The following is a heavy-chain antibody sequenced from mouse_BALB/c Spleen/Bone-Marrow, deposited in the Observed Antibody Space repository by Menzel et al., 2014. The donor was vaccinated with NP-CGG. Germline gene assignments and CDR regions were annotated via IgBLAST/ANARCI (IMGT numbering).Heavy chain of an antibody. CDR3: ARWEYYAMDY. Sequence: VHVKQSGAELVKPGASVKLSCTASGFNIKDTYMHWVKQRPEQGLGWIGRIDPANGNTKYDPKFQGKATITADTSSNTAYLQLSSLTSEDTAVYYCARWEYYAMDYWGRGTSVTVSS. CDR2: IDPANGNT. D-gene: IGHD4-1*01. CDR1: GFNIKDTY. V-gene: IGHV14-3*02. J-gene: IGHJ4*01.